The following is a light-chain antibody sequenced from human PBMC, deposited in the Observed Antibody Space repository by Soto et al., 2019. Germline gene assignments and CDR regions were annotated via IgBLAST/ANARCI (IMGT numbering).Light chain of an antibody. J-gene: IGKJ4*01. Sequence: DIQMTQSPSSLSASVGDRVTITCQASQDISNYLNWYQQKPGKASKLLIYDASNLETGVASRFSGSGSGTDFTFTISSMRPADIATYYCQQYDNLPFTFGGGTKVEIK. CDR3: QQYDNLPFT. CDR1: QDISNY. V-gene: IGKV1-33*01. CDR2: DAS.